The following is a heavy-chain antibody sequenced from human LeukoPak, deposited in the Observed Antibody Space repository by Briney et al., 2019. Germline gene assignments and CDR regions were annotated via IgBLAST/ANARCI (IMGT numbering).Heavy chain of an antibody. CDR2: IIPIFGTA. Sequence: SVKVSCKASGGTFSSYAISWVRQAPGQGLEWMGGIIPIFGTANYAQKFQGRVTITADESTSTAYMELSSLRSEDTAVYYCARHQMGANTFDYWGQGTLVTVSS. V-gene: IGHV1-69*13. CDR1: GGTFSSYA. D-gene: IGHD1-26*01. J-gene: IGHJ4*02. CDR3: ARHQMGANTFDY.